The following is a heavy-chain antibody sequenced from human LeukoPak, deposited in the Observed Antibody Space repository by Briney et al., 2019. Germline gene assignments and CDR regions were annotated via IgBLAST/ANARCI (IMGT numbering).Heavy chain of an antibody. CDR2: IYTSGGT. D-gene: IGHD1-14*01. CDR1: GGSISSGSYY. Sequence: SETLSLTCTVSGGSISSGSYYWSWIRQPAGKGLEWIGRIYTSGGTNYNPSLKSRVTISVDTSKNQFSLKLSSVTAADTAVYYCARGGRVTEDYWGQGTLVIVSS. CDR3: ARGGRVTEDY. V-gene: IGHV4-61*02. J-gene: IGHJ4*02.